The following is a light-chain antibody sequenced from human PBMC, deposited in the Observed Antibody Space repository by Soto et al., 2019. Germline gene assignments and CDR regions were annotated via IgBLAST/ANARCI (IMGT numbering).Light chain of an antibody. V-gene: IGLV2-14*01. CDR1: NSDVGGYNY. Sequence: QSALTQPASVSGSPGQSITISCTGTNSDVGGYNYVSWYQHHPGEAPKLMIYEVNNRPSGVSNRFSGSKSGNTASLTISGLQAEDEVDYYCCSYAGGYIFVFGTGTKVTVL. CDR3: CSYAGGYIFV. J-gene: IGLJ1*01. CDR2: EVN.